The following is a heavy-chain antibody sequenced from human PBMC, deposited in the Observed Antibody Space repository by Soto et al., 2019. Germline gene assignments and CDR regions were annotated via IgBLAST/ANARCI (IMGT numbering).Heavy chain of an antibody. CDR1: GFTFSSYW. V-gene: IGHV3-7*03. Sequence: PGGSLRLSCAASGFTFSSYWMSWVRQAPGKGLEWVANIKQDGSEKYYVDSVKGRFTISRDNAKNSLYLQMNSLRAEDTAVYYCAKDGSYGGLYDAFDIWGQGTMVTVSS. D-gene: IGHD4-17*01. CDR3: AKDGSYGGLYDAFDI. J-gene: IGHJ3*02. CDR2: IKQDGSEK.